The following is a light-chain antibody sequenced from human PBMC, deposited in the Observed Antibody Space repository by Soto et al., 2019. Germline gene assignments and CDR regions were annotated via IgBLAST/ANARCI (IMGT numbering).Light chain of an antibody. CDR2: AAS. J-gene: IGKJ1*01. Sequence: DIQMSQSPSSGSASVGDRLNITCRASQDIDVSLAWFQQRPGEAPKLLIFAASGLESGVPSTFSGSGSGTEFTLTISSVQPEDFATYFCKHYETFSWTFGQGNTGDIK. V-gene: IGKV1-5*01. CDR1: QDIDVS. CDR3: KHYETFSWT.